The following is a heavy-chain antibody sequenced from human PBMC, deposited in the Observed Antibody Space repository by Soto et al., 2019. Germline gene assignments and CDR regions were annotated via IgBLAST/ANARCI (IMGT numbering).Heavy chain of an antibody. CDR2: THHSGNT. CDR1: GGSISSGGYY. V-gene: IGHV4-31*03. J-gene: IGHJ4*02. Sequence: QVQLQESGPGLVKPSQTLSLTCSVSGGSISSGGYYWSWVRQHPGKGLEWIGYTHHSGNTYYKPSLQSRVTISADTSKNQFSLKLTSVTAADTAVYYCARGYCSNHVCCAFDYWGQGTLVTVSS. CDR3: ARGYCSNHVCCAFDY. D-gene: IGHD2-8*01.